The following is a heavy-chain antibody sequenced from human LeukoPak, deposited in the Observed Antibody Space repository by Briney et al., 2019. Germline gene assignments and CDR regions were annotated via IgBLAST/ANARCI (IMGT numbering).Heavy chain of an antibody. CDR3: ARGEHSNDY. J-gene: IGHJ4*02. Sequence: GGSLRLSCAASGFTFSSYEMNWVRQAPGKGLEWVANIKQDGSEKYYVDSVKGRFTISRDNAKNSLYLQMNSLRAEDTAVYYCARGEHSNDYWGQGTLVTVSS. CDR2: IKQDGSEK. CDR1: GFTFSSYE. D-gene: IGHD6-6*01. V-gene: IGHV3-7*01.